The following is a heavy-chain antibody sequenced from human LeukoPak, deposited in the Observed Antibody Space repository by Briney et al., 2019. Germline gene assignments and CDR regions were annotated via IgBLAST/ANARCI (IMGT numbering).Heavy chain of an antibody. CDR1: GFTFSSYA. D-gene: IGHD1-26*01. Sequence: GRSLRLSCAASGFTFSSYAMHWVRQAPGKGLEWVAVIPYDGSNKYYADSVKGRFTISRDNSKNTLYLQMNSLRAEDTAVYYCARDRGWELLQRDYYYGMDVWGKGTTVTVSS. J-gene: IGHJ6*04. CDR3: ARDRGWELLQRDYYYGMDV. V-gene: IGHV3-30*04. CDR2: IPYDGSNK.